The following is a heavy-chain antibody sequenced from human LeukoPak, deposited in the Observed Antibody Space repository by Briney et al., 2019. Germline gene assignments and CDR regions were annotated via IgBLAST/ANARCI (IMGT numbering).Heavy chain of an antibody. CDR2: INAGNGNT. V-gene: IGHV1-3*01. J-gene: IGHJ4*02. CDR3: ARSALLLWFGELSYFDY. Sequence: ASVKVSCKASGYTFTSYAMHWVRQAPGQRLEWMGWINAGNGNTKYSQKFQGRVTITRDTSASTAYMELSSLRSEDTAVYYCARSALLLWFGELSYFDYWGQGTLVTVSS. CDR1: GYTFTSYA. D-gene: IGHD3-10*01.